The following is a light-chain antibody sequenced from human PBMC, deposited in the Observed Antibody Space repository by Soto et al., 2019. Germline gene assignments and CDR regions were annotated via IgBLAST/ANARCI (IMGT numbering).Light chain of an antibody. Sequence: IVMTQSPATLSMSPGERATLSCRASQSLNRDLAWYQQKPGQSPRLLIFGASIRATGITARFSGSGSGTEFTLTIGSPQSEDCALYYCQQYNNWPGTFGQGTKVEI. V-gene: IGKV3-15*01. CDR1: QSLNRD. CDR3: QQYNNWPGT. J-gene: IGKJ1*01. CDR2: GAS.